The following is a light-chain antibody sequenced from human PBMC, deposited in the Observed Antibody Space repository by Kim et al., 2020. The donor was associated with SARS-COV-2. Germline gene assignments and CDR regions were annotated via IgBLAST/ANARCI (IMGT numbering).Light chain of an antibody. J-gene: IGLJ1*01. Sequence: CTLSSGYSNYKVDWYQQRPGTGPRFVMRVGTGGIVGSKGDGIPDRFSVLGSGLNRYLTIKNIQEEDESDYHCGADHGSGSNFVYVFGTGTKVTVL. V-gene: IGLV9-49*01. CDR1: SGYSNYK. CDR3: GADHGSGSNFVYV. CDR2: VGTGGIVG.